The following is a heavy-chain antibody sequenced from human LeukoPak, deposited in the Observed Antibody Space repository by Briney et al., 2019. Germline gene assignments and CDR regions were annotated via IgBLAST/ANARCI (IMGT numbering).Heavy chain of an antibody. J-gene: IGHJ4*02. Sequence: SETLSLTCAVYGGSFSGNYWSWIRQPPGKGLEWIGEINRGGSTVYNPSLQSRLTISVDTSKNQFSLKMSSVTAANRAVYSSGRGRSSCSYYDEYWGPGYLVTVSS. CDR2: INRGGST. D-gene: IGHD3-10*01. V-gene: IGHV4-34*01. CDR3: GRGRSSCSYYDEY. CDR1: GGSFSGNY.